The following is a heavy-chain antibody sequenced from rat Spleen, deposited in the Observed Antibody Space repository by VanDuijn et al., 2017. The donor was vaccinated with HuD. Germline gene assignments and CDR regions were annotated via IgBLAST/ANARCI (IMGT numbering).Heavy chain of an antibody. CDR1: GFSLTSNS. CDR3: TRDLLYYYDGSPFDY. V-gene: IGHV2-1*01. Sequence: QVQLKESGPGLVQPSQTLSLTCTVSGFSLTSNSVHWVRQPPGKGLEWMGGIWGDGSTDYNSALKSRLSISRDTSKSQVFLEMNGLQTADTGTYYCTRDLLYYYDGSPFDYWGQGVMVTVSS. J-gene: IGHJ2*01. CDR2: IWGDGST. D-gene: IGHD1-12*03.